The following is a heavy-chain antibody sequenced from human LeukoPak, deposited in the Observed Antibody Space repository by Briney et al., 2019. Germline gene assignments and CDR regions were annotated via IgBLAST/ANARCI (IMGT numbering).Heavy chain of an antibody. CDR1: GGSITTDTYY. D-gene: IGHD2-2*01. V-gene: IGHV4-39*07. CDR2: LYYSGNT. J-gene: IGHJ4*02. Sequence: SSETLSLTCNVSGGSITTDTYYKGWIRQVPGKGLECIATLYYSGNTYYNPFLKSRVTMSGDRSKSQFSLKLTSVTAADTAVYYCARGLGSSTSWDYWGQGTLVTVSS. CDR3: ARGLGSSTSWDY.